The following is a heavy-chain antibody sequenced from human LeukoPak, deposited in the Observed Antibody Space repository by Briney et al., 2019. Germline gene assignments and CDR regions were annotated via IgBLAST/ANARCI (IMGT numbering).Heavy chain of an antibody. Sequence: PSETLSLTCTVSGGSLSSNSNYWGWIRQPPGRGLEWIGSVYYSGSPYYNPSFKSRVTISVDPSKSHFSLKLNSGTAADMAVYFCAILGTGSSCGQGTLVTVSS. CDR3: AILGTGSS. V-gene: IGHV4-39*01. CDR1: GGSLSSNSNY. D-gene: IGHD3-10*01. CDR2: VYYSGSP. J-gene: IGHJ5*02.